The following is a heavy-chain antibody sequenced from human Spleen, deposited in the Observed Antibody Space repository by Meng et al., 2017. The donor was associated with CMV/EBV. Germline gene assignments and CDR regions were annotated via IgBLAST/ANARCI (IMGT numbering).Heavy chain of an antibody. CDR3: ARDPLRGSPDYLDY. V-gene: IGHV3-30*04. D-gene: IGHD1-26*01. Sequence: SGFTFCGFPMPWVRHAPGRRLECVAVISYDGRVRYHADPVKGRFTISRDDSKNTLYLQMDSLRVEDTAVYYCARDPLRGSPDYLDYWGQGALVTVSS. CDR1: GFTFCGFP. J-gene: IGHJ4*02. CDR2: ISYDGRVR.